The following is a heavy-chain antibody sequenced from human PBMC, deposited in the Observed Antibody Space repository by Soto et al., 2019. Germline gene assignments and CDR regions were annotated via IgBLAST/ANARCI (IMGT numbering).Heavy chain of an antibody. J-gene: IGHJ3*01. Sequence: GGSLRLSCAASGFTFSSYSMNWVRQAPGKGLEWVSSISSGSDYIFYADSVKGRFTISRDNAKNSLFLQMNSLTAEDTAVYYCARSPVGHAFNVWGQGTVVTVSS. CDR3: ARSPVGHAFNV. CDR2: ISSGSDYI. CDR1: GFTFSSYS. V-gene: IGHV3-21*01.